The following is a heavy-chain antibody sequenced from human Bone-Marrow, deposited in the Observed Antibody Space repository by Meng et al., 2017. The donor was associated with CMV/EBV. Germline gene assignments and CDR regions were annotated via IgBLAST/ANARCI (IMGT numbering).Heavy chain of an antibody. CDR3: ASSKAAAGDY. D-gene: IGHD6-13*01. Sequence: ASVKVSCKASGYTFTSYDINWVRQATGQGLEWMGWMNPNSGNTGYAQKIQGRVTMTRNTSISTAYMELSSLRSEDTAVYYCASSKAAAGDYWGQGTLVTVSS. V-gene: IGHV1-8*01. J-gene: IGHJ4*02. CDR1: GYTFTSYD. CDR2: MNPNSGNT.